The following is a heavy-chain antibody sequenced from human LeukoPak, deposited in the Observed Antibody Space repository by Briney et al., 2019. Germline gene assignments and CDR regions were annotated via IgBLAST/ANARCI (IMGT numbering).Heavy chain of an antibody. Sequence: GESLKISCQGSGYTFTSYRIGWVRQMPGKGLEWMGIIYPGDSDTRYSPSFQGQVTISADKSINTAYLQWSSLKASDTAMYYCARAAYCGANCYSVGWFDSWGQGTLVTVSS. J-gene: IGHJ5*01. CDR3: ARAAYCGANCYSVGWFDS. V-gene: IGHV5-51*01. D-gene: IGHD2-21*02. CDR1: GYTFTSYR. CDR2: IYPGDSDT.